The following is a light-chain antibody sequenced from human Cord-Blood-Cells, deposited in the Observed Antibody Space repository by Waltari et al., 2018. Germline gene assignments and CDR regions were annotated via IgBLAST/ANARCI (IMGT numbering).Light chain of an antibody. V-gene: IGKV3-15*01. Sequence: EIVMTQSPATLSVSPGERATLSCRASQSVSSNLAWYQQKPGKAPRLLIYGASTRATGIPARFSGSGSGTEFTLNISSLQSEDFAVYYCQQYNNWPRTFGQGTKVEIK. CDR3: QQYNNWPRT. CDR2: GAS. J-gene: IGKJ1*01. CDR1: QSVSSN.